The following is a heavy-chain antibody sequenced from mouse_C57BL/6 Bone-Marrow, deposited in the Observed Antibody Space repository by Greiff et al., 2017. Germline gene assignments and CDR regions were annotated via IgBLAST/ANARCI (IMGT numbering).Heavy chain of an antibody. Sequence: VQLQQSGGGLVKPGGSLKLSCAASGFTFSDYGMHWVRQAPEKGLAWVAYISSGSSTIYYADTVKGRFTISRDNAKNTLFLQMTSLRSEDTAMYYCAKYGLFAYWGQGTLVTVSA. D-gene: IGHD1-1*02. J-gene: IGHJ3*01. CDR2: ISSGSSTI. CDR1: GFTFSDYG. V-gene: IGHV5-17*01. CDR3: AKYGLFAY.